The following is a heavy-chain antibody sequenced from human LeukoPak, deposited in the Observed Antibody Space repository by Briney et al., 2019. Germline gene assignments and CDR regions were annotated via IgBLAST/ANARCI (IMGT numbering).Heavy chain of an antibody. D-gene: IGHD2-2*01. CDR2: ISDSGGST. Sequence: GGSLRHSCAASGFTFSGYAMNWVRQAPGKGLEWVSSISDSGGSTYSADSVKGRFTISRDNSKSKLYLQMNSLRAEDTAIYYCAKHVRRVPATINDYWGQGTLVTVSS. CDR3: AKHVRRVPATINDY. CDR1: GFTFSGYA. V-gene: IGHV3-23*01. J-gene: IGHJ4*02.